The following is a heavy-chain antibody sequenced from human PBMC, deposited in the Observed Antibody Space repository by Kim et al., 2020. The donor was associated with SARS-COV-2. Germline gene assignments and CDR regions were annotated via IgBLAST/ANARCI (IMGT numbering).Heavy chain of an antibody. Sequence: PSLKTRVSISVGTSKNQFSLTLTSLTAADTAVYYCARRHTLIREADYFDTWGQGALVTVSS. D-gene: IGHD3-10*01. V-gene: IGHV4-59*01. CDR3: ARRHTLIREADYFDT. J-gene: IGHJ5*02.